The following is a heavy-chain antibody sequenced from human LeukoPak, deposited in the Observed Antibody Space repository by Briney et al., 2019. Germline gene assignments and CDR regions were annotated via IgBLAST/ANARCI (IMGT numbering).Heavy chain of an antibody. CDR1: GYDFNSYW. CDR2: IYPGDSDA. V-gene: IGHV5-51*01. Sequence: LGESLKISCKGFGYDFNSYWIGWVRQMPGKGLEWMGIIYPGDSDARYRPSFQGQVTFSVDKSISTAYLQWSSLKASDTAMYYCARRSSGMDYWRQGTLVTVSS. CDR3: ARRSSGMDY. D-gene: IGHD1-26*01. J-gene: IGHJ4*02.